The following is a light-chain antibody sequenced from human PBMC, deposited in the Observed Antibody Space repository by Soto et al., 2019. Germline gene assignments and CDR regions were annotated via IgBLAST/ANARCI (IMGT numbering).Light chain of an antibody. J-gene: IGLJ2*01. CDR2: GNT. Sequence: QSVLTQPRSVSGAPGQRVTISWTGSSSKIGAGYDVHWYQQLPGRAPKLLIYGNTNRPSGVPDRFSGSKSGTSASLAITGLQAEDEADYYCLSFDSSLSVVFGGGTKLTVL. CDR3: LSFDSSLSVV. CDR1: SSKIGAGYD. V-gene: IGLV1-40*01.